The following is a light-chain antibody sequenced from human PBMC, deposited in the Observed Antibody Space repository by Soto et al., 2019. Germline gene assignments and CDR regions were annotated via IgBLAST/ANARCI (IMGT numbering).Light chain of an antibody. CDR1: QTISSN. J-gene: IGKJ4*01. CDR3: QHYNNWLGT. Sequence: EIVMTQSPATLSVSPWERASLSCRANQTISSNLAWYQQKPGQAPRLLIYGASTRATGIPARFSGSGSGTEFTLTISSLQSEDFTVYYCQHYNNWLGTFGGGTKVEIK. CDR2: GAS. V-gene: IGKV3-15*01.